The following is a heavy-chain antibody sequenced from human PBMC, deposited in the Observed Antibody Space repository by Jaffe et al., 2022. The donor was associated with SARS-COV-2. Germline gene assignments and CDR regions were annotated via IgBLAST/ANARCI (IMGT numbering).Heavy chain of an antibody. V-gene: IGHV1-8*01. J-gene: IGHJ6*03. CDR2: MIPNTGSS. D-gene: IGHD6-13*01. Sequence: QVQLVQSGAEVRKPGASVKVSCKASGYTFASYDINWVRQAPGQGLEWLGWMIPNTGSSDYAQRFQGRVTMTRDTSVNTAYLEISSLRSEDTAVYFCARGAGADYFYYYMDVWGKGTMVTVSS. CDR1: GYTFASYD. CDR3: ARGAGADYFYYYMDV.